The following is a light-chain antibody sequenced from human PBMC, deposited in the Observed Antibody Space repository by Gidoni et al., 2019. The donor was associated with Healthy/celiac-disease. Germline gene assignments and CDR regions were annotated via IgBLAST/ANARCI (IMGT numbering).Light chain of an antibody. CDR2: DVS. V-gene: IGLV2-14*01. CDR3: SSYTSSSTLNVV. CDR1: SSDVGGYNY. Sequence: QSALTQPASVSGSPGQSLTISCTGTSSDVGGYNYVSWYQQHPGKAPKIMIYDVSNRPSGVSNRVSGSKSGNTASLTISGLQAEDEADYYCSSYTSSSTLNVVFGGGTKLTVL. J-gene: IGLJ2*01.